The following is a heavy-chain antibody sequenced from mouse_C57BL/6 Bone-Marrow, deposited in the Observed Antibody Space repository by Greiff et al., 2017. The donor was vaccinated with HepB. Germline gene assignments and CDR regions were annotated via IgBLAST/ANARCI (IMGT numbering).Heavy chain of an antibody. CDR3: ARRGQLRFPFDY. CDR1: GYTFTSYW. D-gene: IGHD3-2*02. V-gene: IGHV1-69*01. Sequence: VQLQQSGAELVMPGASVKLSCKASGYTFTSYWMHWVKQRPGQGLEWIGEIDPSDSYTNYNQKFKGKSTLTVDKSSSTAYMQLSSLTSEDSAVYYCARRGQLRFPFDYWGQGTTLTVSS. CDR2: IDPSDSYT. J-gene: IGHJ2*01.